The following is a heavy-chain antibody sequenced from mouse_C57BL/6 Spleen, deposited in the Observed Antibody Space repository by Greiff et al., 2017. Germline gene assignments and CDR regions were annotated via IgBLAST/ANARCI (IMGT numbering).Heavy chain of an antibody. V-gene: IGHV1-74*01. CDR2: IHPSDSDT. CDR3: AIERAMAGHYAMDY. CDR1: GYTFTSYW. J-gene: IGHJ4*01. D-gene: IGHD1-1*02. Sequence: VKLQQPGAELVKPGASVKVSCKASGYTFTSYWMHWVKQRPGQGLEWIGRIHPSDSDTNYNQKFKGKATLTVDKSSSTAYMQLSSLTSEDSAVYYCAIERAMAGHYAMDYWGQGTSVTVSS.